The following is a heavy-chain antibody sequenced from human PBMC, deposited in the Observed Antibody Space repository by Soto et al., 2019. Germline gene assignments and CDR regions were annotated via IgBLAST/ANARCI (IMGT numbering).Heavy chain of an antibody. J-gene: IGHJ4*02. CDR3: AKDQFHIPSPAGFL. V-gene: IGHV3-23*01. CDR1: GFTFSSYA. D-gene: IGHD2-2*01. CDR2: ISGSGGST. Sequence: PGGSLRISCAASGFTFSSYAMSWVRQAPGKGLEWVSAISGSGGSTYYADSVKGRFTISRDNSKNTLYLQMNSLRAEDTAVSYCAKDQFHIPSPAGFLGGQGTLVTVSS.